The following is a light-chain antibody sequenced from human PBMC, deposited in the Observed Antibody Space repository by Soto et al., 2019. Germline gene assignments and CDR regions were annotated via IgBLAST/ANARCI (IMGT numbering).Light chain of an antibody. V-gene: IGLV1-40*01. CDR1: SSNIGAGYD. CDR2: GNS. J-gene: IGLJ1*01. CDR3: QSYDSSLSGNYV. Sequence: QSVLTQPPSVSGAAGQRVTISCTGSSSNIGAGYDVHWYQQLPGTAPKLLIYGNSNQPSGVPDRFSGSKSGTSASLAITGLQAEDEADYYCQSYDSSLSGNYVFGTGTKV.